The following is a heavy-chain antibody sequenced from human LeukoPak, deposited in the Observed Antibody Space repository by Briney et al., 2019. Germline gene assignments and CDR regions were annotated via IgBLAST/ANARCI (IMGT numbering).Heavy chain of an antibody. J-gene: IGHJ2*01. D-gene: IGHD2-2*01. CDR1: GGSFSGYY. CDR3: ASYAKDIVVLPAASIYWYFDL. V-gene: IGHV4-34*12. CDR2: IIHSGST. Sequence: SETLSLTCAVYGGSFSGYYWSWIRQPPGQGLEWIGEIIHSGSTNYNPSLKSRVTISVDTSKNQFSLKLSSVTAADTAVYYCASYAKDIVVLPAASIYWYFDLWGRGTLVTVSS.